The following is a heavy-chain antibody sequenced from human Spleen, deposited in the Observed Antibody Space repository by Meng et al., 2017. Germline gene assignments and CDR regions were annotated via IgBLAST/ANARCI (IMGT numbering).Heavy chain of an antibody. Sequence: EVDLGECGGVLVKPGGALRLSCAASGFYFNNAWMSWVRQAPGKGLEWVGRIKSNTDGGTAEYAAPVTGRFTISRDDSKSTLYLQMSGLRIDDTGVYYCTWDDKAVTDYWGQGTLVTVSS. CDR2: IKSNTDGGTA. CDR3: TWDDKAVTDY. V-gene: IGHV3-15*01. CDR1: GFYFNNAW. D-gene: IGHD1-26*01. J-gene: IGHJ4*02.